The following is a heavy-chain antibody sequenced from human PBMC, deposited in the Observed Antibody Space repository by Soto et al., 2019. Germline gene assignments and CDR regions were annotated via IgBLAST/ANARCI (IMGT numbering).Heavy chain of an antibody. V-gene: IGHV3-23*01. CDR2: ISGSGFKK. J-gene: IGHJ5*02. CDR3: AKNQGVELVPLATVDWFDP. Sequence: GGSLRLSCAASGFIFENFGMSWVRQAPGKGLERISSISGSGFKKYYADSVKGRFTISRDNSKSTVYLELNNLSAENTAVYHCAKNQGVELVPLATVDWFDPWGQGSVVTVSS. D-gene: IGHD1-26*01. CDR1: GFIFENFG.